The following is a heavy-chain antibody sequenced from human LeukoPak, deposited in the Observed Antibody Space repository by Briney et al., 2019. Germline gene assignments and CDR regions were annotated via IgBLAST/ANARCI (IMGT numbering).Heavy chain of an antibody. D-gene: IGHD3-22*01. V-gene: IGHV1-8*01. CDR2: MNPNSGNT. Sequence: GASVKVSCKASGYTFTSYDISWVRQATGQGLEWMGWMNPNSGNTGYAQKFQGRVTMTRNTSISTAHMELSSLRSEDTAVYYCWAYYDSSGSDAFDIWGQGTMVTVSS. CDR1: GYTFTSYD. J-gene: IGHJ3*02. CDR3: WAYYDSSGSDAFDI.